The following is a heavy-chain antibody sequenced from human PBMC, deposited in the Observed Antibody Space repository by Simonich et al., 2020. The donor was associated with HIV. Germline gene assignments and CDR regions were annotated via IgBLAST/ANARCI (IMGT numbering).Heavy chain of an antibody. J-gene: IGHJ4*02. CDR3: ARGPRTGDFDY. CDR2: INPNSGGT. CDR1: GYTFTDYY. D-gene: IGHD7-27*01. V-gene: IGHV1-2*02. Sequence: QVQLVQSGAEVNTPGASVKVSCKASGYTFTDYYIHWIRQAPGQGLGWVGWINPNSGGTNYAQKFQGRVTMTRDTSISTVYMELSRLTSDDTAVYYCARGPRTGDFDYWGQGTLVTVSS.